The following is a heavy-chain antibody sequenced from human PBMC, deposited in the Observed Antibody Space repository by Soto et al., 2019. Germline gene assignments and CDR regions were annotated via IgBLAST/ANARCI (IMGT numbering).Heavy chain of an antibody. J-gene: IGHJ4*02. Sequence: QVQLVQSGAEVKKPGSSVKVSCKASGGTLSSYTISWVRQAPGQGLEWMGRIIPILGIANYAQKFQGRVTITADKSTSTAYMELSSLRSEDTAVYYGARDRGSYYGSGTEFDYWGQGTLVTVSS. CDR3: ARDRGSYYGSGTEFDY. D-gene: IGHD3-10*01. V-gene: IGHV1-69*08. CDR1: GGTLSSYT. CDR2: IIPILGIA.